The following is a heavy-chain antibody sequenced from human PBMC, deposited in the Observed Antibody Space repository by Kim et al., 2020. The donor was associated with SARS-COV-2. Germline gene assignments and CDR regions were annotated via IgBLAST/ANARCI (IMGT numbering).Heavy chain of an antibody. CDR1: GYTFTGYY. V-gene: IGHV1-2*04. J-gene: IGHJ4*02. D-gene: IGHD3-10*01. CDR2: INPNSGGT. CDR3: ARGHQESAITMVRGGIDY. Sequence: ASVKVSCKASGYTFTGYYMHWVRQAPGQGLEWMGWINPNSGGTNYAQKFQGWVTMTRDTSISTAYMELSRLRSDDTAVYYCARGHQESAITMVRGGIDYWGQRTLVTVSS.